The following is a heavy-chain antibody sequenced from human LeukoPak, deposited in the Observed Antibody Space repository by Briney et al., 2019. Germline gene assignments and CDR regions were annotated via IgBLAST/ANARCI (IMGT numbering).Heavy chain of an antibody. CDR1: GFTLSTYW. J-gene: IGHJ4*02. CDR3: VRSLGDY. Sequence: GGSLRLSCAASGFTLSTYWMHWVRQGPGKALVWVARIDIDGRIITHADSVEGRFTISRDNAKNTVYLQMNELRDEDTATYYCVRSLGDYWGQGTLVTVSS. V-gene: IGHV3-74*03. CDR2: IDIDGRII. D-gene: IGHD3-16*01.